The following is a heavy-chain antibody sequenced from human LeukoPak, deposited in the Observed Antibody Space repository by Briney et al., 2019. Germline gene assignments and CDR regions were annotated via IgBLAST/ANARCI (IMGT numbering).Heavy chain of an antibody. V-gene: IGHV3-66*01. Sequence: GGSLRLSCAASGFTFSSYAMSWVRQAPGKGLEWVSVIYSGGSTYYADSVKGRFTISRDNPKNTLYLQMNSLRAEDTAVYYCARDQGYDFWSGYYYYYGMDVWGQGTTVTVSS. CDR3: ARDQGYDFWSGYYYYYGMDV. J-gene: IGHJ6*02. CDR1: GFTFSSYA. CDR2: IYSGGST. D-gene: IGHD3-3*01.